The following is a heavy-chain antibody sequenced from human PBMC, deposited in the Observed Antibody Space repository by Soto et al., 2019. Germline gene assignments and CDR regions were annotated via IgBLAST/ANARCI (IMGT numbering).Heavy chain of an antibody. V-gene: IGHV4-31*03. D-gene: IGHD3-9*01. CDR3: ARAYYDSLAGYYKFGYFDY. J-gene: IGHJ4*02. CDR2: IYYSGST. Sequence: SETLSLTCTVSGGSISSGGYYCSWIRQHPGKGLEWIGYIYYSGSTYYNPSLKSRVTISVDTSKNQFSLKLSSVTAADTAVYYCARAYYDSLAGYYKFGYFDYWGQGTLVTVSS. CDR1: GGSISSGGYY.